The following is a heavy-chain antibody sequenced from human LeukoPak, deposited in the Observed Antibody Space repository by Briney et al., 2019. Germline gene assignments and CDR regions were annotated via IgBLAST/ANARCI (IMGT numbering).Heavy chain of an antibody. Sequence: GGSLRLSCAASGFTYSDYAMSWVRQAPGKGLKWVSIMSGSGGTTYYARSVKGRFTISRDNSRNTLFLQMNSLRVEDTAVYYCAKVLGGRDAFNLWGQGALVTVSP. CDR1: GFTYSDYA. CDR2: MSGSGGTT. J-gene: IGHJ5*02. V-gene: IGHV3-23*01. CDR3: AKVLGGRDAFNL. D-gene: IGHD5-24*01.